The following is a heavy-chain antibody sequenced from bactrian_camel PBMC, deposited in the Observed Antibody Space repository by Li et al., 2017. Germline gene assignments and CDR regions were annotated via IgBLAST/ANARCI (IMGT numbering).Heavy chain of an antibody. CDR3: ATSWYAGSFYPLESTSYTY. D-gene: IGHD1*01. CDR2: LWTGSGST. V-gene: IGHV3S1*01. Sequence: HVQLVESGGGSVQAGGSLRLSCALTGLTSERACMGWFRRPPGKERSGVAALWTGSGSTYYGDSAKGRFTISQDSGKSTVYLQMNSLKEEDTARYYCATSWYAGSFYPLESTSYTYWGQGTQVTVS. CDR1: GLTSERAC. J-gene: IGHJ4*01.